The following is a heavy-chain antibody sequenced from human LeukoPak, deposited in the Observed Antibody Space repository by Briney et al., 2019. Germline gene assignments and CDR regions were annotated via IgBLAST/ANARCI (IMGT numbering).Heavy chain of an antibody. J-gene: IGHJ4*02. CDR3: ASGYSYGYVDY. V-gene: IGHV3-21*01. CDR1: GFTFSVYS. Sequence: GGSLRLSCAAHGFTFSVYSMNWVRQAPGKGLEWVSSISSSSSYIYYADSVKGRFTISRDNAKNSLYLQMNSLRAEDTAVYYCASGYSYGYVDYWGQGTLVTVSS. CDR2: ISSSSSYI. D-gene: IGHD5-18*01.